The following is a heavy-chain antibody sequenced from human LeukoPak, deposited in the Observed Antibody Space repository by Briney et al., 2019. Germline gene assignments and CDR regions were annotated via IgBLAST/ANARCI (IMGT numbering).Heavy chain of an antibody. D-gene: IGHD6-19*01. J-gene: IGHJ4*02. CDR2: IQRKVDGGPT. CDR3: STAFTATGAAVYFDY. Sequence: KPGGSLRLSCAASGFTFVDAWMTWVRQAPGRGLEWVGRIQRKVDGGPTYFAAPVKGRFTISRDDSKNTLYLQMNSLKTEDTAVYYCSTAFTATGAAVYFDYWGQRALVTVSS. CDR1: GFTFVDAW. V-gene: IGHV3-15*01.